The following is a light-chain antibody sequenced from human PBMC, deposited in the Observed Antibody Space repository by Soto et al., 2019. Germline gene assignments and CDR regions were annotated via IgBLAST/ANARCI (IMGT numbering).Light chain of an antibody. J-gene: IGKJ1*01. CDR3: QQCDDWPRT. V-gene: IGKV3-15*01. CDR2: DAS. CDR1: QSVSNN. Sequence: EIVLTQSPGTLSLSPGERATLSCRASQSVSNNYLAWYQQKPGQAPRLLIYDASTRATGVPARFSGSGSGTEFTLTISSLQSEDFAVYYCQQCDDWPRTFGQGTKVDIK.